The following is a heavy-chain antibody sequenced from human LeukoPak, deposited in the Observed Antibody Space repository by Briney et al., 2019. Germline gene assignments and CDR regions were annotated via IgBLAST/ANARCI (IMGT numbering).Heavy chain of an antibody. CDR2: IYYSGST. Sequence: SETLSLTCTVSGGSISSYYWSWIRQPPGKGLEWIGYIYYSGSTNYNPSLKSRVTISVDTSKNQFSLKLSSVTAADTAVYYCARASAYYDILTGYSPFDYGGQGTLVTVAS. J-gene: IGHJ4*02. D-gene: IGHD3-9*01. CDR3: ARASAYYDILTGYSPFDY. CDR1: GGSISSYY. V-gene: IGHV4-59*08.